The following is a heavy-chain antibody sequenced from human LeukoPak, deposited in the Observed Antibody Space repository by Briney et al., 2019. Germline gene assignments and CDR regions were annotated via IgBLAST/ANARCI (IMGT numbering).Heavy chain of an antibody. Sequence: ASVKVSCKASGYTFTGYYMHWVRQAPGQGLEWMGWINPNSGGTNYGQKFQGRVTMTRDTSISTAYMELSRLRSDDTAVYYCARDGDYYDSSGALDYWGQGTLVTVSS. CDR1: GYTFTGYY. CDR2: INPNSGGT. J-gene: IGHJ4*02. D-gene: IGHD3-22*01. V-gene: IGHV1-2*02. CDR3: ARDGDYYDSSGALDY.